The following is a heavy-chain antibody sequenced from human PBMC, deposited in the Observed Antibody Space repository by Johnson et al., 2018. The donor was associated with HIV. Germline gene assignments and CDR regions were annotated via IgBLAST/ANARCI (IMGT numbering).Heavy chain of an antibody. Sequence: VQLVESGGGLIQPGGSLRLSCAASGFTVSSNYMSWVRQAPGKGLEWVSCIHCNGGSTGYADSVKGRFTISRDNAKKSLFLPLSNLRADDTGVYYCARGGPYNWLPDRVGRAFVIWGQGTTVAVAS. CDR2: IHCNGGST. CDR3: ARGGPYNWLPDRVGRAFVI. CDR1: GFTVSSNY. V-gene: IGHV3-53*01. D-gene: IGHD1-20*01. J-gene: IGHJ3*02.